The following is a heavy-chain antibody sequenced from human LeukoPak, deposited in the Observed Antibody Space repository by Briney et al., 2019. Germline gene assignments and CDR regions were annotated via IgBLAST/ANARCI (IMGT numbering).Heavy chain of an antibody. D-gene: IGHD2-15*01. Sequence: GGSLRLSCETSGFTLSTSWRSWGRKTPGKGLELVANIRQDGDEKWYMDSVKGRFTISRDNAKNSVYLEMDSLRAEDTGVYYCARDRGADRCDYWGQGTQVTVSS. J-gene: IGHJ4*02. CDR3: ARDRGADRCDY. CDR1: GFTLSTSW. CDR2: IRQDGDEK. V-gene: IGHV3-7*01.